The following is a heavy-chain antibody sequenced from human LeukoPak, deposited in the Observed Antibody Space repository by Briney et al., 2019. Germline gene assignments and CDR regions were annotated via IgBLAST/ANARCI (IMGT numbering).Heavy chain of an antibody. V-gene: IGHV3-49*03. CDR1: GFTFGDYA. J-gene: IGHJ4*02. D-gene: IGHD3-22*01. Sequence: PGGSLTLYCTASGFTFGDYAMSWFRQAPGKGLVWVGFIRSKAYGGTTEYAASVKGRLTISRDDSKIIANLQMNSLKTEDTAVYYCTRETLYYYDSSGYYPFDYWGQGTLVTVSS. CDR2: IRSKAYGGTT. CDR3: TRETLYYYDSSGYYPFDY.